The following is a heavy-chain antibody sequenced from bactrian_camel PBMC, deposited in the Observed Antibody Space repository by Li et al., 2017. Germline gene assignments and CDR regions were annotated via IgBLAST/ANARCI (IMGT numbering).Heavy chain of an antibody. V-gene: IGHV3-3*01. D-gene: IGHD5*01. CDR2: IYDAAVMT. CDR3: AAEADDGVHGDNWNSPDAYNY. CDR1: GYTFSSYR. J-gene: IGHJ4*01. Sequence: HVQLVESGGGSVQAGGSLRLSCAAPGYTFSSYRMAWFRRAPGKEREAVAVIYDAAVMTWYSDSVKGRFAISRDSAKNTVDLQMNSLKPEDTAIYYCAAEADDGVHGDNWNSPDAYNYWGQGTQVTVS.